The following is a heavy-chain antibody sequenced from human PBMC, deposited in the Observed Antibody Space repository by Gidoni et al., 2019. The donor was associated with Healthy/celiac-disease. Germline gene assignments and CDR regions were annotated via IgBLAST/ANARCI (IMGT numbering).Heavy chain of an antibody. CDR3: ARDTGGLGGFDY. CDR2: IYSGGST. D-gene: IGHD1-26*01. Sequence: EVQLVESGGGVNQPGGSLRLSCDASGFTFSDNYMSWVRQAPGKGLEWVSVIYSGGSTYYADSVKGRFTISRDNSKNTLYLQMNSLRAEDTAVYYCARDTGGLGGFDYWGQGTLVTVSS. V-gene: IGHV3-53*01. CDR1: GFTFSDNY. J-gene: IGHJ4*02.